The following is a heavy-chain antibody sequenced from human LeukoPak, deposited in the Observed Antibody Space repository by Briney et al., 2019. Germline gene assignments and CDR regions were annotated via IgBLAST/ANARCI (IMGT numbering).Heavy chain of an antibody. CDR1: GFTVSSNY. J-gene: IGHJ4*02. Sequence: QAGGSLRLSRAASGFTVSSNYMSWVRQGPGKGLECVSVISNDGDTYYADSVKGRFTISRDTSKNTVSLQMNSLRAEDTAVYYCAGDKTTGGWYEFDYWGQGTLVTVSS. CDR3: AGDKTTGGWYEFDY. V-gene: IGHV3-53*01. D-gene: IGHD6-19*01. CDR2: ISNDGDT.